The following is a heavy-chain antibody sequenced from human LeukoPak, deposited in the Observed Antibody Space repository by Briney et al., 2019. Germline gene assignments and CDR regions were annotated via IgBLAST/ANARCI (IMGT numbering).Heavy chain of an antibody. CDR2: IYYSGST. CDR3: ARDIPQGVVVVAATRCRYFDL. J-gene: IGHJ2*01. CDR1: GGSISSSSYY. V-gene: IGHV4-39*07. D-gene: IGHD2-15*01. Sequence: TSETLSLTCTVSGGSISSSSYYWGWIRQPPGKGLEWIGSIYYSGSTYYNPSLKSRVTISVDTSKNQFSLKLSSVTAADTAVYYCARDIPQGVVVVAATRCRYFDLWGRGTLVTVSS.